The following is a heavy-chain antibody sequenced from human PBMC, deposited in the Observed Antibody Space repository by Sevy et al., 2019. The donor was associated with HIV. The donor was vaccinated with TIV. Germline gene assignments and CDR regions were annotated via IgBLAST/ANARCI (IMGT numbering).Heavy chain of an antibody. D-gene: IGHD6-19*01. CDR2: IHYSGRT. V-gene: IGHV4-31*02. Sequence: KQSQTLSLTCSVSGGSISSHSYYWTWIRQHPGKGLEWIGYIHYSGRTYYNPSLKSRVTISLDTSKNQFSLRLRSVTAADTAVYYCARDHGYSNGWFPYYYYYGMDVWGPGTTVTVSS. CDR3: ARDHGYSNGWFPYYYYYGMDV. J-gene: IGHJ6*02. CDR1: GGSISSHSYY.